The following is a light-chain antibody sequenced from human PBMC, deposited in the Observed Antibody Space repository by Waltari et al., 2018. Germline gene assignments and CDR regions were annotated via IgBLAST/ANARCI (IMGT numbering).Light chain of an antibody. J-gene: IGKJ2*01. Sequence: EIVMTQSPGTLSVSPGERLTLPCRANQSVSRHLAWYQQKPGQAPTLLIYGAATRATGMPARLSGSGSETACTLTISSLQSEDFADYYCQQYSDWPYTFGQGTKLEIK. CDR2: GAA. CDR1: QSVSRH. V-gene: IGKV3-15*01. CDR3: QQYSDWPYT.